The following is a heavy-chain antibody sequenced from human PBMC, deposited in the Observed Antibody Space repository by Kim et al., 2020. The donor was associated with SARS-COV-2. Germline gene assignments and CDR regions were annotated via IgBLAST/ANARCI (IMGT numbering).Heavy chain of an antibody. Sequence: ASVKVSCKASGYTFTSYGISWVRQAPGQGLEWMGWISAYNGNTNYAQKLQGRVTMTTDTSTSTAYMELRSLRSDDTAVYYCARGRFGVVITYYYGMDVWGQGTTVTVSS. CDR2: ISAYNGNT. CDR3: ARGRFGVVITYYYGMDV. D-gene: IGHD3-3*01. J-gene: IGHJ6*02. CDR1: GYTFTSYG. V-gene: IGHV1-18*01.